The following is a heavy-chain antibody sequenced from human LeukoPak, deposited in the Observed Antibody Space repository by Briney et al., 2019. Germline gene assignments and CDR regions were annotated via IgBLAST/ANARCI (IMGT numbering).Heavy chain of an antibody. CDR2: ISYDGSNK. D-gene: IGHD6-19*01. Sequence: GGSLRLSCAASGFSFSSYAMSWVRQAPGKGLEWVAVISYDGSNKYYADSVKGRFTISRDNSKNTLYLQMNSLRAEDTAVYYCAKDYRYSSGWYRGYYYGMDVWGQGTTVTVSS. V-gene: IGHV3-30*18. CDR1: GFSFSSYA. CDR3: AKDYRYSSGWYRGYYYGMDV. J-gene: IGHJ6*02.